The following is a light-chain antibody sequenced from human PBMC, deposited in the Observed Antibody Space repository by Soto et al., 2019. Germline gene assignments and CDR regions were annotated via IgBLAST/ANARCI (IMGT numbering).Light chain of an antibody. CDR3: QQSYSTPRVT. Sequence: DIQMTQSPSSLPASVGDRVTVTCRASQSIRGYLNWYQHKPGTAPKLLIYAASSLQSGVPSRFSGSGSGTDFTLTISSLQPEDFATYYCQQSYSTPRVTFGQGTKVDTK. CDR1: QSIRGY. J-gene: IGKJ1*01. V-gene: IGKV1-39*01. CDR2: AAS.